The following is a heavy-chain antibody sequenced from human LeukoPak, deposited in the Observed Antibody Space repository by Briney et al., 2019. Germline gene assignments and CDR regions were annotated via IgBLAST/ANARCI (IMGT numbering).Heavy chain of an antibody. CDR2: INGSCGST. V-gene: IGHV3-23*01. J-gene: IGHJ5*02. CDR3: AKGITIFGVAPNWFDP. Sequence: GVSLRLSCAASGFTFSSHAMSWVPQAPGKGLEGVSAINGSCGSTYYADSVKGRFTRSRDNSKNTLYLQMNSLSAEDRDVSYCAKGITIFGVAPNWFDPWGQGTLVTVSS. D-gene: IGHD3-3*01. CDR1: GFTFSSHA.